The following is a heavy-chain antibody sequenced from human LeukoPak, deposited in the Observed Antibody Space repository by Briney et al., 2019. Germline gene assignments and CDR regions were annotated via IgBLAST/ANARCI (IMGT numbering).Heavy chain of an antibody. CDR3: ASFRDTDN. Sequence: GGSLRLSCEVSGFTFSNVWMHWVRQAPGQGLVWVSRINTAGSTVYADPVKGRFTISRDNAKNMVYLQMNSLRAEDTAVYYCASFRDTDNWGRGTMVTVSS. J-gene: IGHJ3*01. CDR1: GFTFSNVW. CDR2: INTAGST. V-gene: IGHV3-74*01. D-gene: IGHD2-21*01.